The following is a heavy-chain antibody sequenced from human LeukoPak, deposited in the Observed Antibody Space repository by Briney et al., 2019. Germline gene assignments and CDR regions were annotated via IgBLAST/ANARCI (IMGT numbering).Heavy chain of an antibody. D-gene: IGHD3-16*02. Sequence: SETLSLTCAVYGGSFSGYYWSWIRQPPGKGLEWIGEINHSGSTNYNPSLKSRVTISVDTSKNQFSLKLSSVTAADTAVYYCAATGITFGGVIVTVFDYWGQXTLVTVSS. CDR1: GGSFSGYY. CDR2: INHSGST. CDR3: AATGITFGGVIVTVFDY. J-gene: IGHJ4*02. V-gene: IGHV4-34*01.